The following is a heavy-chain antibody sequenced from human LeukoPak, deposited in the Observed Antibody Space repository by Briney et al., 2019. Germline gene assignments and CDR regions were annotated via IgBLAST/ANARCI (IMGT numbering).Heavy chain of an antibody. CDR2: ISSNGGST. D-gene: IGHD1-1*01. CDR1: GFTFSSYA. V-gene: IGHV3-64*01. J-gene: IGHJ4*02. Sequence: GGSLRLSCAASGFTFSSYAMHWVRQAPGKGLEYVSAISSNGGSTYYANSVKGRFTISRDNSKNTLYLQTGSLRAEDMAVYYCARSSHWSSTGDYWGQGTLVTVSS. CDR3: ARSSHWSSTGDY.